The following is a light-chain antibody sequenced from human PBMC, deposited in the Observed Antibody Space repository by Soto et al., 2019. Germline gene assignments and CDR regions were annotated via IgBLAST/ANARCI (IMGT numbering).Light chain of an antibody. Sequence: EIVITQSTVTLSVSPGERATLSCWASQSVSSNLAWYQQKPGQAPRLLIYGASTRVTCIPGRFSGSGSGTEFNLTISSLQSEDFAVYYCQQYNKWPPSTFGQGTRLEIK. V-gene: IGKV3-15*01. CDR2: GAS. J-gene: IGKJ5*01. CDR1: QSVSSN. CDR3: QQYNKWPPST.